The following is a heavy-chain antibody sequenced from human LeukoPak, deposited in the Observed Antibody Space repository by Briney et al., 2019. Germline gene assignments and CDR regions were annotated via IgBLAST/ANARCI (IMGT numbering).Heavy chain of an antibody. CDR1: GGSISSYY. J-gene: IGHJ2*01. V-gene: IGHV4-59*01. CDR2: IYYSGST. CDR3: ARAPDSGNFDL. Sequence: SETLSLTCTVSGGSISSYYWSWIRQSPGKGLEWIGYIYYSGSTNYNPSLKSRVTISVDTSKNQFSLKLSSVTAADTAVYYCARAPDSGNFDLWGRGTLVTVSS. D-gene: IGHD1-14*01.